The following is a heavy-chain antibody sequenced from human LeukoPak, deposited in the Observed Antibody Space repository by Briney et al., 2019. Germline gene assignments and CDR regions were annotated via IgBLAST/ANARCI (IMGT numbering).Heavy chain of an antibody. D-gene: IGHD4-17*01. CDR2: IIPIFGTA. J-gene: IGHJ4*02. V-gene: IGHV1-69*05. CDR3: ASYDYGDYGPDY. Sequence: SVKVSCKASGGTFSSYAISWVRQAPGQGLEWMGGIIPIFGTANYAQKFQGRVTITTDESTSTAYMELSSLRSEDTAVYYCASYDYGDYGPDYWGQGTLITVSS. CDR1: GGTFSSYA.